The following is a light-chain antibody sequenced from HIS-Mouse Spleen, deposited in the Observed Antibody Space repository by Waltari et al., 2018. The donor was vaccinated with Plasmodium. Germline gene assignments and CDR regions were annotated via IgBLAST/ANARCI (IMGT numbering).Light chain of an antibody. CDR1: QSISSR. V-gene: IGKV1-5*03. CDR3: QQYNSYSWT. CDR2: KAS. J-gene: IGKJ1*01. Sequence: DIQMTQSPSTLSASGGDRVTITCRASQSISSRLALYQQKPGKAPKLLIYKASSLESGVPSRFSGSGSGTEFTLTISSLQPDDFATYYCQQYNSYSWTFGQGTKVEIK.